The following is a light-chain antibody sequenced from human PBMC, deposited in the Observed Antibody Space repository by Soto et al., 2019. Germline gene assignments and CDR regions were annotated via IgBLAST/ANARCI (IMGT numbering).Light chain of an antibody. Sequence: QSALAQPPPASGSPGQSLTISCTGTSSDVGFYNFVSWYQQRPGKAPKLVIYEVTKRPSGVPDRFSGSKSGSTASLTVSGLQADDEADYYCASYAGTKLFVFGSGTKV. V-gene: IGLV2-8*01. J-gene: IGLJ1*01. CDR2: EVT. CDR3: ASYAGTKLFV. CDR1: SSDVGFYNF.